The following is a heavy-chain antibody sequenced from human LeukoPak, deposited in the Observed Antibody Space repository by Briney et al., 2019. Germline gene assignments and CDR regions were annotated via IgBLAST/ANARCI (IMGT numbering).Heavy chain of an antibody. J-gene: IGHJ4*02. CDR1: GFIFSNSA. CDR3: AGSYYNVFDY. Sequence: GGSLRLSCAASGFIFSNSAMHWVRQAPGKGLEWVAVISYDGSNKYYADSVKGRFTISRDNSKNTLYLQMNSLRAEDTAVYYCAGSYYNVFDYWGQGTLVTVSS. V-gene: IGHV3-30*03. CDR2: ISYDGSNK. D-gene: IGHD3-10*01.